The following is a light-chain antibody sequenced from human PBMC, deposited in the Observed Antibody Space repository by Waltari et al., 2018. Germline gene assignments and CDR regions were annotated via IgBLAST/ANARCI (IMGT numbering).Light chain of an antibody. CDR1: GEYSAYA. CDR2: VNSDGSH. Sequence: LVLTQSPSASASLGASVKLTCSLPGEYSAYAIPWHQKQPLQGPRYLMTVNSDGSHKKGDGISERFSGSSPGLDRYLILARLQADDEADYFCQTWGTGIQVFGSGTKLTVL. CDR3: QTWGTGIQV. J-gene: IGLJ3*02. V-gene: IGLV4-69*01.